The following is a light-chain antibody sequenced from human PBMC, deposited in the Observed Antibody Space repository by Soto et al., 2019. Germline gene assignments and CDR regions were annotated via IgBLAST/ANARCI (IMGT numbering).Light chain of an antibody. Sequence: EIVITQSPATLSVSPGERATLSCRASQSVTSNLAWYQQKPGRAPRLPIYGASTRATGIPARFSGSGSGTEFTLTISNXQPEDFALYYCQHYFNWPYTFGQGTKVDIK. CDR2: GAS. J-gene: IGKJ2*01. V-gene: IGKV3-15*01. CDR3: QHYFNWPYT. CDR1: QSVTSN.